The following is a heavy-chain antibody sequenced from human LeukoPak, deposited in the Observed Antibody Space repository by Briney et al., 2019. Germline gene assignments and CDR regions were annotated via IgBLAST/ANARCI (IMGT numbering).Heavy chain of an antibody. Sequence: SETLSLTCTVSGGSISSGFYYWGWIRQPPGKGLEWIGRIYYSGNTYYNPSLKSRVTISVDTSKNQVSLRLSSVTAADTAVYYCAREIVGGFNPGAYWGQGTLVTVSS. CDR2: IYYSGNT. CDR3: AREIVGGFNPGAY. V-gene: IGHV4-39*02. D-gene: IGHD1-14*01. CDR1: GGSISSGFYY. J-gene: IGHJ4*02.